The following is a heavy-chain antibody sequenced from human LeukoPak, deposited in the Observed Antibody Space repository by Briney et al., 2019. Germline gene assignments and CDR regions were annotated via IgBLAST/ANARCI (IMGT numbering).Heavy chain of an antibody. CDR2: IYHSGST. CDR3: AREGDYGDYIDAFDI. CDR1: GGSISSGGYY. J-gene: IGHJ3*02. Sequence: SETLSLTCTVSGGSISSGGYYWSWIRQHPGKGLEWIGYIYHSGSTYYNPSLKSRITISVDTSKNQFSLKLSSVTAVDTAVYYCAREGDYGDYIDAFDIWGQGTMVTVSS. V-gene: IGHV4-31*03. D-gene: IGHD4-17*01.